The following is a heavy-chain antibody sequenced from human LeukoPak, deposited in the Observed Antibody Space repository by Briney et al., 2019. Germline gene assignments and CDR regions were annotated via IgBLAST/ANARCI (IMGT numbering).Heavy chain of an antibody. CDR1: GGSICSYY. V-gene: IGHV4-59*01. CDR2: IYYSGNT. J-gene: IGHJ6*02. Sequence: SETLSLTCTVSGGSICSYYWSWIRQPPGKGLEWIGYIYYSGNTNYNPSLKSRVSISVDTSKNQFSLKLSSVTASDTAVYYCARAGHYYGMDVWGQGTTVTVSS. CDR3: ARAGHYYGMDV.